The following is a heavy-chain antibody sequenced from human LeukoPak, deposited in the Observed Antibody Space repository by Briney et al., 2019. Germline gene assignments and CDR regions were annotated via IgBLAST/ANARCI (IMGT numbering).Heavy chain of an antibody. CDR2: ISTYDGKT. CDR1: GYAFTSHG. CDR3: ARVSGTWGYFYMDV. Sequence: ASVTVSCKPFGYAFTSHGFTWVRQAPGQGLEWMGWISTYDGKTDYAQNFQGRVTMTIDASTSTAYMEVRSLRSDDTAVYYCARVSGTWGYFYMDVWAKGSTVTVSS. V-gene: IGHV1-18*01. D-gene: IGHD1-1*01. J-gene: IGHJ6*03.